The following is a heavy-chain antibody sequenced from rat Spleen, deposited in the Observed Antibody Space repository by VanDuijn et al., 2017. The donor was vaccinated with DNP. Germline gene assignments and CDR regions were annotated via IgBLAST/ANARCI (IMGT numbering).Heavy chain of an antibody. CDR2: ITRSGGSP. J-gene: IGHJ1*01. V-gene: IGHV5-31*01. CDR1: GFTFNNYW. D-gene: IGHD5-1*01. CDR3: ARHGWELWYFDF. Sequence: EVQLVESGGDLVQPGRSLTLSCVASGFTFNNYWMAWIRQVPGKGLEWVASITRSGGSPFYPDSVKDRFTISRDNAKSTLYLQMDSLRSEDTATYYCARHGWELWYFDFWGPGTMVTVSS.